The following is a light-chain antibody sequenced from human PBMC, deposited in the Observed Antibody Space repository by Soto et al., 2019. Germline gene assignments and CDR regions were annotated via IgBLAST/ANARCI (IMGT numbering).Light chain of an antibody. J-gene: IGKJ4*01. CDR2: AAS. V-gene: IGKV1-39*01. Sequence: DIQLTQSPSSLSASVGDRVTIPCRASQSVTTYLNWYQQKPGKAPKLLISAASSLRDGVPSRFSGSGSGTVFALTINSLHPEDVANYYGQQSFSDPPLSFGGGARVEVK. CDR1: QSVTTY. CDR3: QQSFSDPPLS.